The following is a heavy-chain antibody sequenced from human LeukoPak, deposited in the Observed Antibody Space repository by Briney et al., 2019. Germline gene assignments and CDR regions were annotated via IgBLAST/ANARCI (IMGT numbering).Heavy chain of an antibody. V-gene: IGHV4-39*07. D-gene: IGHD1-26*01. Sequence: NPSETLSLTCTVSGGSISSSSYYWGWIRQPPGKGLEWIGSIYYSGSTYYNPSLKSRVTISVDTSKNQFSLKLSSVTAADTAVYYCARDYSGEWEQLTGWWFDPWGQGTLVIVSS. CDR2: IYYSGST. CDR3: ARDYSGEWEQLTGWWFDP. CDR1: GGSISSSSYY. J-gene: IGHJ5*02.